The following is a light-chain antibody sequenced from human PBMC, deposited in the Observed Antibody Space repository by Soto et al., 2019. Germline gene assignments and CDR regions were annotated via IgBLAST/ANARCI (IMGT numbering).Light chain of an antibody. CDR3: QRHETYPLT. V-gene: IGKV1-5*03. CDR1: QHIDSW. J-gene: IGKJ4*01. CDR2: KAS. Sequence: DTQVTQSPSILSASVGDRITITCRASQHIDSWLAWFQQKPGKAPKLLIYKASSLESGVPSRFNGSGSGTEFTLTNSSLQPEDFATYYFQRHETYPLTFGGGTKVEIK.